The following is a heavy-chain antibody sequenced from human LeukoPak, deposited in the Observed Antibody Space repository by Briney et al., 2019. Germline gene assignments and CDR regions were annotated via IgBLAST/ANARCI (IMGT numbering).Heavy chain of an antibody. CDR3: ARVVTMVRGVIRADAFDI. V-gene: IGHV1-2*02. D-gene: IGHD3-10*01. CDR1: GYTFTGYY. Sequence: ASVKVSCKASGYTFTGYYMHWVRQAPGQGLEWMGWINPNSGGTNYAQKFQGRVTMTRDTSISTAYMELSRLRSDDTAVYYCARVVTMVRGVIRADAFDIWGQGTMVTVSS. J-gene: IGHJ3*02. CDR2: INPNSGGT.